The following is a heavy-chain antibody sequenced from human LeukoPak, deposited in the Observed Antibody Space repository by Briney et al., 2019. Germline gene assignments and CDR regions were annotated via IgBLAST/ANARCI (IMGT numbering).Heavy chain of an antibody. CDR1: GFTLSSYS. CDR2: ISSSSSTI. CDR3: ARGAFGGVIVIDFDY. D-gene: IGHD3-16*02. J-gene: IGHJ4*02. Sequence: PGGSLRLSCAASGFTLSSYSMNWVRQAPGKGLEWVSYISSSSSTIYYADSVKGRFTISRDNAKNSLYLQMNSLRAEDTAVYYCARGAFGGVIVIDFDYWGQGTLVTVSS. V-gene: IGHV3-48*01.